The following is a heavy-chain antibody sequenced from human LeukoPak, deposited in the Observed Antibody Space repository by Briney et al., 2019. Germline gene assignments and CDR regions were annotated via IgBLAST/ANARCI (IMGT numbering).Heavy chain of an antibody. CDR2: IYTSGST. Sequence: SETLSLTCTVSGGSISSYYWSWIRQPAGKGLEWIGRIYTSGSTNYNPSLKSRVTMSVDTSKNQFSLKLSSVTAADTAVYYCAALGAPMGWFDPWGQGTLVTVSS. CDR1: GGSISSYY. D-gene: IGHD1-26*01. V-gene: IGHV4-4*07. J-gene: IGHJ5*02. CDR3: AALGAPMGWFDP.